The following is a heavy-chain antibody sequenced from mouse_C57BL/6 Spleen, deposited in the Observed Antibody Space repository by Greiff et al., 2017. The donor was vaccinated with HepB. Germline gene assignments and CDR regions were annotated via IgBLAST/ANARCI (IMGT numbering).Heavy chain of an antibody. Sequence: EVKLMESGGGLVQPGGSLKLSCAASGFTFSDYYMYWVRQTPEKRLEWVAYISNGGGSTYYPDTGKGRFTISRDNAKNTLYLQMSRLKSEDTAMYYCASVTTVVGAMDYWGQGTSVTVSS. D-gene: IGHD1-1*01. CDR2: ISNGGGST. J-gene: IGHJ4*01. V-gene: IGHV5-12*01. CDR1: GFTFSDYY. CDR3: ASVTTVVGAMDY.